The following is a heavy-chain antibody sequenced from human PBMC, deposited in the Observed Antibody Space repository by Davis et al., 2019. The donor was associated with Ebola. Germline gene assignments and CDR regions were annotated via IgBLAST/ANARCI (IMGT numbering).Heavy chain of an antibody. V-gene: IGHV3-53*04. D-gene: IGHD3-3*01. CDR2: IYSGGST. Sequence: PSETLSLTCAASGFTVSSNYMSWVRQAPGKGLEWVSVIYSGGSTYYADSVKGRFTISRHNSKNTLYLQMNSLRAEDTAVYYCAKDGAYYDFWSGYSYFDYWGQGTLVTVSS. J-gene: IGHJ4*02. CDR3: AKDGAYYDFWSGYSYFDY. CDR1: GFTVSSNY.